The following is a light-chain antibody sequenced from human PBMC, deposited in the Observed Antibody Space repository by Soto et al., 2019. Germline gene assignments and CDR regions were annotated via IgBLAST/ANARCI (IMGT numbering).Light chain of an antibody. V-gene: IGKV3-20*01. CDR2: GTY. CDR3: QQYGSSRT. CDR1: ETVSGSY. Sequence: EIVLTQSPGTLSLSPGERATLSCRASETVSGSYLAWYQQKPGQAPRLLIYGTYNRATGIPDRFSGSGSGTDFTLTISRLEPEDFAVYYCQQYGSSRTFGQGTKVDI. J-gene: IGKJ1*01.